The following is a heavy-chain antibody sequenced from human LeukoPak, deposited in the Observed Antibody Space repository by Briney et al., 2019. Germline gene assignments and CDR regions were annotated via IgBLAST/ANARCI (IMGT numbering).Heavy chain of an antibody. D-gene: IGHD4-11*01. Sequence: SETLSLTCTVSGGSISSSSYYWGWIRQPPGKGLEWIGSVYYSGSTYYNPSLKSRVTISVDTSKNQFSLKLSSVTAADTAVYYCARETTVTTATFDYWGQGTLVIVSS. CDR1: GGSISSSSYY. V-gene: IGHV4-39*07. CDR3: ARETTVTTATFDY. CDR2: VYYSGST. J-gene: IGHJ4*02.